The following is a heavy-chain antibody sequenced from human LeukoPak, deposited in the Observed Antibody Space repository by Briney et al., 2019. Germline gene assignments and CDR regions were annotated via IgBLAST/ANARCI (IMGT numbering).Heavy chain of an antibody. J-gene: IGHJ6*02. CDR1: GYTFTGYG. CDR2: ISAYNGNT. D-gene: IGHD3-10*01. CDR3: ARSYGSGSYSAILPV. Sequence: ASVKVSCKASGYTFTGYGISWVRQAPGQGLEWMGWISAYNGNTNYAQKLQGRVTMTTDTSTSTAYMELRSLRSDDTAVYYCARSYGSGSYSAILPVWGQGTTVTVSS. V-gene: IGHV1-18*01.